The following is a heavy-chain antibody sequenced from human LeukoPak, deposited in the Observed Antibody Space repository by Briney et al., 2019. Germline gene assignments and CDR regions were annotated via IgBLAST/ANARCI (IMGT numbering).Heavy chain of an antibody. V-gene: IGHV3-23*01. Sequence: GGSLRLSCAASGFTFSSYAMSWVRQAPGKGLEWVSAISGSGGSTYYADSVKGRFTISRDNSKNTLYLQMNSLRAEDTAVYCCAKGSIVVVPAAKPFDPWGQGTLVTVSS. CDR2: ISGSGGST. CDR3: AKGSIVVVPAAKPFDP. D-gene: IGHD2-2*01. J-gene: IGHJ5*02. CDR1: GFTFSSYA.